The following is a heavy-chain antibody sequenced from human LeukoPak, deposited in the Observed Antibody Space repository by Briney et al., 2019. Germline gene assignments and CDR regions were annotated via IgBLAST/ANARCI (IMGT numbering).Heavy chain of an antibody. CDR1: GGSISSSNW. V-gene: IGHV3-7*03. D-gene: IGHD3-10*01. CDR3: ARDSLIQYGSGSYWGFDY. J-gene: IGHJ4*02. CDR2: IKKDGSDK. Sequence: PSETLSLTCAVSGGSISSSNWWSWVRQAPGKGPEWVADIKKDGSDKYYVGSVKGRFTISRDNAKNSLYLQMNSLRAEDTAVYYCARDSLIQYGSGSYWGFDYWGQGTLVTVSS.